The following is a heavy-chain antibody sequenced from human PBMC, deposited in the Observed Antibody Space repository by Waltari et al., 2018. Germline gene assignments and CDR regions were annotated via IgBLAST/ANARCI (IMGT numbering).Heavy chain of an antibody. Sequence: QVQVQESGPGLVTPSETLSLTCTVSGDSMNNFYWSWIRQPPGKRLEWIGHIDSSGNTNYNPYLKSRGTISIDTSKNQFSLKLRSVTAADTAVYYCARTGFWSGDLNWFDPWGQGTLVTVSS. J-gene: IGHJ5*02. CDR2: IDSSGNT. D-gene: IGHD3-3*01. CDR3: ARTGFWSGDLNWFDP. V-gene: IGHV4-59*01. CDR1: GDSMNNFY.